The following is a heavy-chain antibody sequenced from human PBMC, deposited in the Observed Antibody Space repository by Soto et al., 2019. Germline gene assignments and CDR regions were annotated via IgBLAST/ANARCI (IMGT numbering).Heavy chain of an antibody. CDR1: GFSFDDFS. CDR3: AKDLNGVSNRWPLDF. CDR2: ISWNSGSI. V-gene: IGHV3-9*01. D-gene: IGHD4-17*01. Sequence: GGSLRLSCAASGFSFDDFSMHWVRQSPGKGLEWVSGISWNSGSIVYADSVKGRFTISRDNAKNSLYLQMTSLRVEDTAFYYCAKDLNGVSNRWPLDFWGRGTLVTVSS. J-gene: IGHJ4*02.